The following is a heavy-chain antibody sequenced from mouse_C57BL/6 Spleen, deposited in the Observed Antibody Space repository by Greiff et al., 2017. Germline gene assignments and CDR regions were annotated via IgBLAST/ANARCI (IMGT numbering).Heavy chain of an antibody. CDR3: TGWVRAWFAY. V-gene: IGHV6-3*01. CDR1: GFTFSNYW. J-gene: IGHJ3*01. CDR2: IRLKSDNYAS. Sequence: EVQLQESGGGLVQPGGSMKLSCVASGFTFSNYWMNWVRQSPEKGLEWVAQIRLKSDNYASHYAESVKGRFTISRDDSKSSVYLQMNNLRAEYIGIYYCTGWVRAWFAYWGQGTLVTVSA. D-gene: IGHD2-2*01.